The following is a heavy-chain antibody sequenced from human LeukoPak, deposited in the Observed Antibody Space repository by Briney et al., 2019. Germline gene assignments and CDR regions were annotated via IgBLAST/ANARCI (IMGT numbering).Heavy chain of an antibody. CDR3: ARGMTTVTTSNWFDP. D-gene: IGHD4-17*01. CDR2: IYATGST. J-gene: IGHJ5*02. V-gene: IGHV4-61*02. CDR1: GGSISSGSYY. Sequence: SETLSLSCTVSGGSISSGSYYWSWIRQPAGKGLEWIGRIYATGSTNYNPSLKSRVTISVDTSKNQFSLKLSSVTAADTAVYYCARGMTTVTTSNWFDPWGQGTLVTVSS.